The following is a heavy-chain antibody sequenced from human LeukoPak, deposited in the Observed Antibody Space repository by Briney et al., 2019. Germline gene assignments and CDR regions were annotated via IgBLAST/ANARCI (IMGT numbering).Heavy chain of an antibody. CDR1: GFTFTSYA. CDR3: AKEGPGVRGVRDY. D-gene: IGHD3-10*01. CDR2: ISGSGGST. V-gene: IGHV3-23*01. Sequence: GGSLRLSCAASGFTFTSYAMSWVREAPGKGLEWVSAISGSGGSTYHADSVKGRFTISRDNSKNTLYLQMNSLRAEDTAVYYCAKEGPGVRGVRDYWGQGTLVTVSS. J-gene: IGHJ4*02.